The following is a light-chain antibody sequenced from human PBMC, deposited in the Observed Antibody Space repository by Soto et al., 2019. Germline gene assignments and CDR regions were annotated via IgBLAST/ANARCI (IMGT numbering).Light chain of an antibody. CDR2: GAS. J-gene: IGKJ5*01. CDR3: QQYGSSPGT. V-gene: IGKV3-20*01. CDR1: QSVSNNY. Sequence: EIVMTQSPATLSVSPGERATLSCRASQSVSNNYLAWYQQKPGQTPRLLVFGASNRATGIPDRFSGRGSGTDFALTISRLEPEDFVVYYCQQYGSSPGTFGHGTRLEIK.